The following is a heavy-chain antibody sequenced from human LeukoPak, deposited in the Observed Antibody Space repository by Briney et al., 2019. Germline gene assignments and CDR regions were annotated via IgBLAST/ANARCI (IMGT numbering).Heavy chain of an antibody. CDR3: ARALGYCSGGSCLIFDY. CDR1: GGSISSGSYY. CDR2: IYTSGST. Sequence: PSETLSLTCTVSGGSISSGSYYWSWIRQPAGKGLEWIGRIYTSGSTNYNPSLKSRVTISLDTSKNQFSLKPSSVTVADTAVYYCARALGYCSGGSCLIFDYWGQGTLVTVSS. D-gene: IGHD2-15*01. J-gene: IGHJ4*02. V-gene: IGHV4-61*02.